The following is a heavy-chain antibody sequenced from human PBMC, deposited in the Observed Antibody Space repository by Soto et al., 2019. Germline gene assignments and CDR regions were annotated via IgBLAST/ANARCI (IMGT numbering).Heavy chain of an antibody. CDR1: GFTFSSYG. D-gene: IGHD5-18*01. CDR2: ISYDGSNK. V-gene: IGHV3-30*18. J-gene: IGHJ4*02. Sequence: VQLVESGGGVVQPGRSLRLSCAASGFTFSSYGMHWVRQAPGKGLEWVAVISYDGSNKYYADSVKGRFTISRDNSKNTLYLQMNSLRAEDTAVYYCAKDKLYTAMVGGTFDYWGQGTLVTVSS. CDR3: AKDKLYTAMVGGTFDY.